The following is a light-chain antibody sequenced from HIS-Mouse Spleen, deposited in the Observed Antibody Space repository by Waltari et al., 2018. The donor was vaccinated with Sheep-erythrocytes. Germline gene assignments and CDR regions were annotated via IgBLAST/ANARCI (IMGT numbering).Light chain of an antibody. Sequence: QSALTQPRSVSGSPGQSVTISCTGTSSDVGGYNYGPWYQQHPGKAPKLRFYDVSKRPSGVPDRFSGSKSGNTASLTISGLQAEDEADYYCCSYAGSYNHVFATGTKVTVL. CDR2: DVS. V-gene: IGLV2-11*01. CDR3: CSYAGSYNHV. J-gene: IGLJ1*01. CDR1: SSDVGGYNY.